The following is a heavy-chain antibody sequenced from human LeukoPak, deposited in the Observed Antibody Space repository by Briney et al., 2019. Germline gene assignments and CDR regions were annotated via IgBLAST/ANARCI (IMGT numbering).Heavy chain of an antibody. D-gene: IGHD6-19*01. Sequence: ASVKVSCKASGYTFTSYGISWVRQAPGQGLEWMGWISAYNGNTNYAQKLQGRVTMTTDTSTSTAYMELRSLRSDDTAVYYCARIFPAYSSGWSYFDYWGQGTLVTVSS. CDR3: ARIFPAYSSGWSYFDY. CDR2: ISAYNGNT. V-gene: IGHV1-18*01. J-gene: IGHJ4*02. CDR1: GYTFTSYG.